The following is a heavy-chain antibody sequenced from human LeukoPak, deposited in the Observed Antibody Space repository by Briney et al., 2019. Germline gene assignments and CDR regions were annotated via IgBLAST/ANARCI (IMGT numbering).Heavy chain of an antibody. V-gene: IGHV4-59*01. J-gene: IGHJ4*02. D-gene: IGHD6-19*01. CDR2: IYYSGST. CDR3: ARSDSSGWIDY. Sequence: SETLSLTCTVSGGSISSYYWSWIRQPPGKGLEWVGYIYYSGSTNYNPSLKSRVTISVDTSKNQFSLKLSSVTAADTAVYYCARSDSSGWIDYWGQGTLVTVSS. CDR1: GGSISSYY.